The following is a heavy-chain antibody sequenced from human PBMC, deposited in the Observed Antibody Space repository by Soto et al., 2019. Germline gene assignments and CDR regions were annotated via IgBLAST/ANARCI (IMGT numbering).Heavy chain of an antibody. V-gene: IGHV3-72*01. CDR2: VRDKDYYHTT. CDR3: ARSLLGVLMDV. J-gene: IGHJ6*03. Sequence: EVQLVESGGGLVQPGGSLRLSCAASGFTFSDHHMDWVRQAPGKGLEWVGRVRDKDYYHTTEYAPSVKGRFTVSRDDSKNSLYLQMNSLKTEDTAVYYCARSLLGVLMDVWGKGTTVTVSS. CDR1: GFTFSDHH. D-gene: IGHD3-10*01.